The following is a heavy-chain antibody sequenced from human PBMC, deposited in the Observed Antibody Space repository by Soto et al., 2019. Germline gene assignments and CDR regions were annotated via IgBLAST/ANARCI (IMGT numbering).Heavy chain of an antibody. Sequence: SETLSLTCTVSGDSMSSYYWSWIRQPPGKGLEWIGYIYYSGSTTYNPSLRSRVTMSVDTSKNQFSLRLSSVTAADTAVYYCARAKSNYQSFDHWGQGSQVTVSS. CDR3: ARAKSNYQSFDH. J-gene: IGHJ4*02. D-gene: IGHD4-4*01. CDR2: IYYSGST. CDR1: GDSMSSYY. V-gene: IGHV4-59*01.